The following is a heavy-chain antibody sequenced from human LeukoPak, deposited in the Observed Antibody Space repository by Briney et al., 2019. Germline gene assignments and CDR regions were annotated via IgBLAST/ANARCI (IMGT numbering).Heavy chain of an antibody. CDR1: GYTFSNAW. V-gene: IGHV3-15*01. Sequence: GGSLRRSCAASGYTFSNAWMSWVRQAPGKGLEWVGRIKSKTDSGTTDYAAPVKGRFTISRDDSKKTLYLQMNSLKFEDTAVCYCTTAPAQSDYWGQGTLVTVSS. J-gene: IGHJ4*02. CDR3: TTAPAQSDY. D-gene: IGHD2-2*01. CDR2: IKSKTDSGTT.